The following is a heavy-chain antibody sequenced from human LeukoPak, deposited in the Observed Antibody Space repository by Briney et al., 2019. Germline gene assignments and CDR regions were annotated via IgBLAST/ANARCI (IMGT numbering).Heavy chain of an antibody. V-gene: IGHV3-7*03. CDR2: INQDGSAK. D-gene: IGHD3-22*01. CDR3: ARLRSYYDSSGYYYDAGPTDY. J-gene: IGHJ4*02. CDR1: GFTFSNYW. Sequence: PGGSLTLSCAASGFTFSNYWVAWARQAPGKGLEYVAIINQDGSAKYYVDSVKGRFTISRDNAKNSLYLHINSLRADDTAVYYCARLRSYYDSSGYYYDAGPTDYWGQGTLVTVSS.